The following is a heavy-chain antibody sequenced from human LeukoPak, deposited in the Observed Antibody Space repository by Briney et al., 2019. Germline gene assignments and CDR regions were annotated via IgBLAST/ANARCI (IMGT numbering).Heavy chain of an antibody. CDR2: ISGSGGIT. V-gene: IGHV3-23*01. J-gene: IGHJ4*02. CDR1: GFTFGSYA. D-gene: IGHD3-22*01. Sequence: PGGSLRLSCAASGFTFGSYAIYWVRQAPGKGLEWVSGISGSGGITYFADSVKGRFTISRDNSKNTVYLQINSLRAEDTALYYCAKTRAGNSSGRDPGWPMDYWGQGTLVTVSP. CDR3: AKTRAGNSSGRDPGWPMDY.